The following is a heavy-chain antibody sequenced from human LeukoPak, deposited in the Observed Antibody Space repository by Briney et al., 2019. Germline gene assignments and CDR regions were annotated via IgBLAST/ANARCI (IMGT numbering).Heavy chain of an antibody. V-gene: IGHV1-18*01. J-gene: IGHJ5*02. Sequence: GASVKVSCKASGYTFTSYVISGVRQAPGQGLEWMGWISAYNGNTNYAQKLQGRVTMTTDTSTSTAYMELRSLRSDDTAVYYCARGSLYYGDNTSGWFDPWGQGTLVTVSS. CDR2: ISAYNGNT. D-gene: IGHD4-17*01. CDR3: ARGSLYYGDNTSGWFDP. CDR1: GYTFTSYV.